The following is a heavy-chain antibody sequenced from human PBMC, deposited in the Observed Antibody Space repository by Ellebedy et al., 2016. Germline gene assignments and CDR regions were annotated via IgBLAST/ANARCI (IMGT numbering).Heavy chain of an antibody. CDR1: GGSVSSDY. V-gene: IGHV4-59*02. D-gene: IGHD1-1*01. Sequence: SETLSLTCNVSGGSVSSDYWNWIRRPPGKGLGWIGYVFHTGIAIYNPSLRSRVTMSVDTSRSQFSLGLTSVTAADTAVYYCAKWNGDWNAYDVWGQGTMVTVSS. J-gene: IGHJ3*01. CDR3: AKWNGDWNAYDV. CDR2: VFHTGIA.